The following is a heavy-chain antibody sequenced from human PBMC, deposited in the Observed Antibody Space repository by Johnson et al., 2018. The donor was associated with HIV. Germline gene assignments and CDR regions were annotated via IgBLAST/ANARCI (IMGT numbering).Heavy chain of an antibody. D-gene: IGHD2-15*01. Sequence: QVQLVESGGGVVQPGRSLRLSCAASGFTFSRYGMHWVRQAPGKGLEWVLVIYNGGTTYYAESVKGRFTISRDNSKNTLYLQMNSLRAEDTAVYYCASSQDDAFDIWGQGTMVTVSS. J-gene: IGHJ3*02. CDR2: IYNGGTT. CDR3: ASSQDDAFDI. V-gene: IGHV3-NL1*01. CDR1: GFTFSRYG.